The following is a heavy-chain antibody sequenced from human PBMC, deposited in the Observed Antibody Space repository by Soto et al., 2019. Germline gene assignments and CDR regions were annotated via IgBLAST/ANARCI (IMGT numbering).Heavy chain of an antibody. CDR3: ARVIVAATDY. J-gene: IGHJ4*02. CDR2: ISYDGSNK. CDR1: GFTFSSYA. D-gene: IGHD2-15*01. Sequence: GGSLRLSCAASGFTFSSYAMHWVRQAPGKGLEWVAVISYDGSNKYYADSVKGRFTISRDNSKNTLYLQMNSLRAEDTAVYYCARVIVAATDYWGQGTLVTVSS. V-gene: IGHV3-30-3*01.